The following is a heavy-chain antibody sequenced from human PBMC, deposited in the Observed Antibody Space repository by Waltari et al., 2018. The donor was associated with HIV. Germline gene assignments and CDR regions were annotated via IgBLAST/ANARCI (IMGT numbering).Heavy chain of an antibody. V-gene: IGHV3-23*01. J-gene: IGHJ6*02. CDR2: ISGSGGST. Sequence: EVTVLEYVGAFVQAGGSRRLPGAASVFTFSNCGRRWVGQATGKGLEWVSTISGSGGSTYYADSVNGRFTVSRDNAKNTLYLQMNSLRAEDTAVYFCVKEHQYSHTWYSDYGMDVWGQGTTVTVSS. D-gene: IGHD6-13*01. CDR1: VFTFSNCG. CDR3: VKEHQYSHTWYSDYGMDV.